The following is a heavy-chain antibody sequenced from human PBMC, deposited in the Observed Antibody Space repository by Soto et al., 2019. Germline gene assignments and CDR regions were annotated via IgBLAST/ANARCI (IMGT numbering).Heavy chain of an antibody. Sequence: QVQLQQSGPGLVKPSQTLSLTCAISGDSVSSNRATWNWFRQSPSRGLEWLGRTYYRSKWYHDYAVSLNGRGTINPDTSQNQFSLHLTSVTPEDTAVYYCARLVGNSWIDYWGQGTLVTVSS. D-gene: IGHD6-13*01. CDR1: GDSVSSNRAT. CDR3: ARLVGNSWIDY. V-gene: IGHV6-1*01. J-gene: IGHJ4*02. CDR2: TYYRSKWYH.